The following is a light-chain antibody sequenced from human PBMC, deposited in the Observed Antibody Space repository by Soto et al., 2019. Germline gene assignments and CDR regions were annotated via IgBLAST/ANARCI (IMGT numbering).Light chain of an antibody. CDR1: SSDVGGYNY. CDR2: EVS. Sequence: QSALTQPASVSGSPGQSITISCTGTSSDVGGYNYVSWYQQHPGKAPKLMIYEVSNRPSGVSNRFSGSNSGNTASLTISGLHAEDEADYYRSSYTSSSTLVLFGGGTKLTVL. V-gene: IGLV2-14*01. J-gene: IGLJ2*01. CDR3: SSYTSSSTLVL.